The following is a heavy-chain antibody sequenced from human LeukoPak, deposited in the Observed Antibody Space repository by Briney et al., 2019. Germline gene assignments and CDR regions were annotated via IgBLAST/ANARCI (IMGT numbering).Heavy chain of an antibody. J-gene: IGHJ4*02. CDR2: ISSSSSYI. D-gene: IGHD3-10*01. CDR3: ARDCWDYGSGSYCGIDY. CDR1: GFTFSSYS. V-gene: IGHV3-21*03. Sequence: GGSLRLSCAASGFTFSSYSMNWVRQAPGKGLEWVLSISSSSSYIYYADSVKGRFTISRDNAKNSLYLQMNSLRAEDTTVYYCARDCWDYGSGSYCGIDYWGQGTLVTVSS.